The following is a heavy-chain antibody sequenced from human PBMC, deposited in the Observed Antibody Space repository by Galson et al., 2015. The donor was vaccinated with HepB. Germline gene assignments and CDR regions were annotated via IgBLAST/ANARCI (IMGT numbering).Heavy chain of an antibody. Sequence: SVKVSCKASGYTFTSYAMHWVRQAPGQRLEWMGWINAGNGKTKYSQNFQGRVTIIRDTSASTAYMELSSLRSEDTAVYCCARDRASMAYFYGLDVWGQGTTVTVSS. CDR1: GYTFTSYA. CDR3: ARDRASMAYFYGLDV. J-gene: IGHJ6*02. D-gene: IGHD2/OR15-2a*01. V-gene: IGHV1-3*01. CDR2: INAGNGKT.